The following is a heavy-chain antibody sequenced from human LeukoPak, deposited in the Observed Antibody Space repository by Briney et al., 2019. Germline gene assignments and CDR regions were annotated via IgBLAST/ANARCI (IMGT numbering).Heavy chain of an antibody. Sequence: GGSLRLSCAASGFTFSSYAMSWVRQAPGKGLEWVSAISSSGGSTYYADSVKGRFTISRDNSKNTMYLQMNSLRAEDTAVYYCAKEWSAQEAFYIWGQGTMFTVSS. CDR3: AKEWSAQEAFYI. V-gene: IGHV3-23*01. CDR1: GFTFSSYA. J-gene: IGHJ3*02. D-gene: IGHD3-3*01. CDR2: ISSSGGST.